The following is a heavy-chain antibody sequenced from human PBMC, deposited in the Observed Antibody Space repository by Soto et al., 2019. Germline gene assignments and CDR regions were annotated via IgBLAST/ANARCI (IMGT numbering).Heavy chain of an antibody. CDR3: ARGMRMDSSGPSVDY. Sequence: QVQLQQWGAGLLKPSETLSLTCAVYGGSFSGYYWSWIRQPPGKGLEWIGEINHSGSTNYNPSLKSRVTISVDTSKNQVSLKLSSVTAADTAVYYCARGMRMDSSGPSVDYWGQGTLVTVSS. V-gene: IGHV4-34*01. CDR1: GGSFSGYY. J-gene: IGHJ4*02. D-gene: IGHD6-19*01. CDR2: INHSGST.